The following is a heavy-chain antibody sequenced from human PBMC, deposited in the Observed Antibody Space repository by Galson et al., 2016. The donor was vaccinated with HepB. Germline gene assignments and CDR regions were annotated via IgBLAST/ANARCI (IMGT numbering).Heavy chain of an antibody. V-gene: IGHV4-4*02. CDR3: ARFGPGWGMFSSRRWFDP. CDR2: INHGGTT. CDR1: GGSISSSNW. J-gene: IGHJ5*02. Sequence: SETLSLTCTVSGGSISSSNWWSWVRQPPGKGLEWIGEINHGGTTNYIPSLKSRLTISVDTSKNQFSLKLTSVTAADTAVYYCARFGPGWGMFSSRRWFDPWGQGTLVTVSS. D-gene: IGHD2-8*02.